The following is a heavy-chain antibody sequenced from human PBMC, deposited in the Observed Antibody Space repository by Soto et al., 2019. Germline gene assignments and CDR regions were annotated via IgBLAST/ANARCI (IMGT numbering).Heavy chain of an antibody. J-gene: IGHJ3*02. V-gene: IGHV3-30*18. CDR3: AKDGGHYDFWSGFSDAFDI. Sequence: QVQLVESGGGVVQPGRSLRLSCAASGFTFSSYGMHWVRQAPGKGLEWVAVISYDGSNKYYADSVKGRFTISRDNSKNTLYLQMNSRRAEDTAVYYCAKDGGHYDFWSGFSDAFDIWGQGTMVTVSS. D-gene: IGHD3-3*01. CDR1: GFTFSSYG. CDR2: ISYDGSNK.